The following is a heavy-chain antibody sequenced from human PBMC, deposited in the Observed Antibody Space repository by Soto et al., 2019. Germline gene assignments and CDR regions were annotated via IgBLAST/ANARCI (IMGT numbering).Heavy chain of an antibody. V-gene: IGHV1-3*01. CDR3: ARTSGYYVYDY. CDR2: INAGNGNT. CDR1: GYTFTSYA. D-gene: IGHD3-22*01. Sequence: QVQLVQSGAEVKKPGASVKVSCKASGYTFTSYAMHWVRQAPGQRLEWMGWINAGNGNTKYSQKFQGRVTITRDTSASPAYMELSSLRSEDTAVYYCARTSGYYVYDYWGQGTLVTVSS. J-gene: IGHJ4*02.